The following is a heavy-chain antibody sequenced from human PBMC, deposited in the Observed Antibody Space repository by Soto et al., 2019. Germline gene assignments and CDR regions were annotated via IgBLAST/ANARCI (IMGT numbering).Heavy chain of an antibody. CDR2: IWLDGSNK. CDR3: AIGLCSFDY. J-gene: IGHJ4*02. Sequence: QVQLVESGGGVVQPGRSLRLSCAASGFTFSSYGMHWVRQAPGKGLEWVAVIWLDGSNKYYADSVKGRFTISRDNSKNTLYLQMNSLRAEDTAVYYCAIGLCSFDYWGQGNLVTVSS. V-gene: IGHV3-33*01. CDR1: GFTFSSYG. D-gene: IGHD2-2*01.